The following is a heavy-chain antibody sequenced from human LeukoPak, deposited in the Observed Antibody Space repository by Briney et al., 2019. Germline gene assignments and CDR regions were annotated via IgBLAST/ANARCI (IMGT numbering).Heavy chain of an antibody. J-gene: IGHJ4*02. V-gene: IGHV3-23*01. CDR1: GFTFSTFG. CDR3: AKVGATGTRVFDY. CDR2: ISAVNGGT. D-gene: IGHD1-26*01. Sequence: PGGSLRLSCAASGFTFSTFGMSWVRQAPGKGLEWVSLISAVNGGTYYADSVKGRFTISRDNSKNTLYLQMNSLRAEDTALYYCAKVGATGTRVFDYWGQGALITVSS.